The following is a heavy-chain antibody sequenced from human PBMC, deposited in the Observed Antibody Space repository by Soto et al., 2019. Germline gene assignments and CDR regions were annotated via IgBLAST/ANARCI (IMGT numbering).Heavy chain of an antibody. CDR3: ARGALHDYVWGSYRPSLYYYGMDV. CDR1: GFTFSSYA. V-gene: IGHV3-30-3*01. CDR2: ISYDGSNK. Sequence: GGSLRLSCAASGFTFSSYAMHWVRQAPGKVLEWVAVISYDGSNKYYADSVKGRFTISRDNSKNTLYLQMNSLRAEDTAVYYCARGALHDYVWGSYRPSLYYYGMDVWGQGTTVNVSS. D-gene: IGHD3-16*02. J-gene: IGHJ6*02.